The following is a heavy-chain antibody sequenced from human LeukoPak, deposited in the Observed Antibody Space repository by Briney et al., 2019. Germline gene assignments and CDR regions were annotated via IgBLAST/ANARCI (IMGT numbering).Heavy chain of an antibody. Sequence: PSETLSLTCTVSGGSVNSGSYYWSWIRQPPGKGLEWIGYIYYSGSTNYNPSLKSRVTISVDTSKNQFSLKLSSVTAADTAVYYCARDARLGAFDIWGQGTMVTASS. D-gene: IGHD6-19*01. CDR1: GGSVNSGSYY. J-gene: IGHJ3*02. V-gene: IGHV4-61*01. CDR3: ARDARLGAFDI. CDR2: IYYSGST.